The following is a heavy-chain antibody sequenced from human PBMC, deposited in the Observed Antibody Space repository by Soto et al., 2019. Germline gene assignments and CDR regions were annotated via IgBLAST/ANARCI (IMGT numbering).Heavy chain of an antibody. CDR3: ARGITMVRGVIPLGY. J-gene: IGHJ4*02. D-gene: IGHD3-10*01. V-gene: IGHV1-3*01. CDR2: INAGNGNT. Sequence: QVQLVQSGAEVKKPGASVKVSCKASGYTFTSYAMHWVRQAPGQRLEGMGRINAGNGNTKYSQKFQGRVNITRDTSASRAYMELSSLRSEDTAVYYCARGITMVRGVIPLGYWGQGTLVTVSS. CDR1: GYTFTSYA.